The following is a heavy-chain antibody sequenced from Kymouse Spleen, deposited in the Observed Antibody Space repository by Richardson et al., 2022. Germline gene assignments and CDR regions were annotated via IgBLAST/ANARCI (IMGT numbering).Heavy chain of an antibody. Sequence: QVQLQQWGAGLLKPSETLSLTCAVYGGSFSGYYWSWIRQPPGKGLEWIGEINHSGSTNYNPSLKSRVTISVDTSKNQFSLKLSSVTAADTAVYYCARYGVLRYPDYGMDVWGQGTTVTVSS. D-gene: IGHD3-9*01. V-gene: IGHV4-34*01. CDR2: INHSGST. CDR1: GGSFSGYY. CDR3: ARYGVLRYPDYGMDV. J-gene: IGHJ6*02.